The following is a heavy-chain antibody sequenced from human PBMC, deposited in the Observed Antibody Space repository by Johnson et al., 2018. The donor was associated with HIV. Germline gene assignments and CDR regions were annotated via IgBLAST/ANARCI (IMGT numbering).Heavy chain of an antibody. J-gene: IGHJ3*02. V-gene: IGHV3-33*01. CDR1: GFTFSSYG. Sequence: QVQLVESGGGVVQPGTSLRLSCAASGFTFSSYGIHWVRQAPGKGLEWVAFIWHDGRDVYYADSVKGRFTISRDNAKNSLYLQMNSLTVEDTALYYCARADRDSGTYHDAFDIWGQGTMVTVSS. CDR2: IWHDGRDV. CDR3: ARADRDSGTYHDAFDI. D-gene: IGHD1-26*01.